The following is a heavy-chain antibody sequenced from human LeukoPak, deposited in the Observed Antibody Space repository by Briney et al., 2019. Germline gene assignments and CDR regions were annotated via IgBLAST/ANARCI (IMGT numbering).Heavy chain of an antibody. Sequence: ASVKVSCKASGGTFSSYAISWVRQAPGLGLEWMGGIIPIFGTANYAQKFQGRVTITADKSTSTAYMELSSLRSEDAAVYYCARDFWYSSSSYYDYWGQGTLVTVSS. D-gene: IGHD6-6*01. CDR3: ARDFWYSSSSYYDY. CDR1: GGTFSSYA. CDR2: IIPIFGTA. V-gene: IGHV1-69*06. J-gene: IGHJ4*02.